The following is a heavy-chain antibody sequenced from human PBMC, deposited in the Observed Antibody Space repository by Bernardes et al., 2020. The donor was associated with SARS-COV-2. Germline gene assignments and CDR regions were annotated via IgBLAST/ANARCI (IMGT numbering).Heavy chain of an antibody. CDR3: AIAPSLPLWEEDYYYGMDV. Sequence: GGSLRLSRAASGFTFDDYAMHWVRQAPGKGLEWVSGISWNSGSIGYADSVKGRFTISRDNAKNSLYLQMNSLRAEDTALYYCAIAPSLPLWEEDYYYGMDVWGQGTTVTVSS. CDR2: ISWNSGSI. CDR1: GFTFDDYA. V-gene: IGHV3-9*01. D-gene: IGHD5-18*01. J-gene: IGHJ6*02.